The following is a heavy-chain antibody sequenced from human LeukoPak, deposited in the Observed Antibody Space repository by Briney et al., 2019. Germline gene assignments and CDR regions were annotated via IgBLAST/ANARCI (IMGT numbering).Heavy chain of an antibody. Sequence: ASVKVSCKASGYTFIDYYMHWVRQAPGQGLEWMGWMNPNSGGTNYAQKYQGRVTMTRDTSISTAYMELSRLESADTAIYCARDVFAAYSVHHKFDPWGQGTPVTVSS. CDR2: MNPNSGGT. J-gene: IGHJ5*02. D-gene: IGHD5/OR15-5a*01. V-gene: IGHV1-2*02. CDR3: ARDVFAAYSVHHKFDP. CDR1: GYTFIDYY.